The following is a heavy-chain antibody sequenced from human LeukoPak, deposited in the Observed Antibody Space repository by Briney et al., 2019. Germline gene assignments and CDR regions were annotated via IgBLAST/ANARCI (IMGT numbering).Heavy chain of an antibody. V-gene: IGHV4-59*12. Sequence: EPSETLSLTCTVSGGSMSPYHWGWIRQPPGKGLEWTGYIYYSGSTNYNPSLKSRVTISVDTSKNQFSLKLSSVTAADTAVYYCARERVLFIRDIVVVPAAAYYFDYWGQGTLVTVSS. D-gene: IGHD2-2*01. J-gene: IGHJ4*02. CDR1: GGSMSPYH. CDR2: IYYSGST. CDR3: ARERVLFIRDIVVVPAAAYYFDY.